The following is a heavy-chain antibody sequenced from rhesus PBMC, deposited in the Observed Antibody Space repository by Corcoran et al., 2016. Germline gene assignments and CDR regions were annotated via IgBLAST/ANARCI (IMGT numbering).Heavy chain of an antibody. V-gene: IGHV4-122*02. J-gene: IGHJ4*01. CDR2: ISYSGNT. CDR3: ARDEAEYCSSTYCSSGDY. D-gene: IGHD2-15*01. CDR1: GYSISSGYG. Sequence: QLQLQESGPGLVKPSETLSLTCAVSGYSISSGYGWSWIRQPPGKGLEWIGYISYSGNTSYNPSLKSRVTISRDTSKNQFSLKLSSVTAADTAVYYCARDEAEYCSSTYCSSGDYWGQGVLVTVSS.